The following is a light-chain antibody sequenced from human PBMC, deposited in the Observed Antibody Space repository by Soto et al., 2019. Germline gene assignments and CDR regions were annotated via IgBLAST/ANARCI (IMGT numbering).Light chain of an antibody. J-gene: IGKJ2*01. CDR1: HSVFDSSNNKNY. CDR3: QQYFSPSYS. CDR2: WAS. V-gene: IGKV4-1*01. Sequence: DFVLSQSPDSLAVSLGERATINWKSTHSVFDSSNNKNYFGWYQQKPGQPPKLLIYWASTRQSGVPDRFSGSGSGTDFTLVINNLQAEDVAVYYCQQYFSPSYSFGQGTKLEIK.